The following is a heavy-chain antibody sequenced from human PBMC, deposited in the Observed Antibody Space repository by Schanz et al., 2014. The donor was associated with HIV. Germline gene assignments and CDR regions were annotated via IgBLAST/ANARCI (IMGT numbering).Heavy chain of an antibody. D-gene: IGHD3-3*01. CDR3: AREAYYVDFWNGQYYYYGLDV. CDR1: GFTFSSYA. Sequence: EVQLLESGGGLVQPGGSLRLSCAASGFTFSSYAMSWVRQAPGKGLEWISYISGSSSTIYYAGSVKGRFTISRDNAKNSLFLQMNSLKDDDTAVYYCAREAYYVDFWNGQYYYYGLDVWGQGTTVTVSS. V-gene: IGHV3-48*02. J-gene: IGHJ6*02. CDR2: ISGSSSTI.